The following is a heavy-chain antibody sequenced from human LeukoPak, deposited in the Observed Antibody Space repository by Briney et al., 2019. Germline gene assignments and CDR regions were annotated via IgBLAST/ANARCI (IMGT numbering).Heavy chain of an antibody. Sequence: QPGGSLRLSCAASGFTFSSYAMSWVRQAPGKGLEWVAVISYDGSNKYYADSVKGQFTISRDNSKNTLNLQMNSLRAEDTAVYYCAKDLWVFSSSSLDYWGQGTLVTVSS. CDR3: AKDLWVFSSSSLDY. D-gene: IGHD6-6*01. CDR2: ISYDGSNK. CDR1: GFTFSSYA. J-gene: IGHJ4*02. V-gene: IGHV3-30-3*01.